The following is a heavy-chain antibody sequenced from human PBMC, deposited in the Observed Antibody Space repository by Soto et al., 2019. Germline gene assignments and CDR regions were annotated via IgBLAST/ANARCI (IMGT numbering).Heavy chain of an antibody. D-gene: IGHD1-26*01. CDR1: GATFTNYI. Sequence: QVQLVQSGAEVKKPGSSVKVSCKASGATFTNYIFSWVRQAPGQGLDWMGNIIPFFGTTNYAQEFQGRVTIAADEATTTVHMELGALTSDDTAVYYCARVSTNESGKDSGLGHCDFWGQGTLVTVSS. V-gene: IGHV1-69*18. CDR3: ARVSTNESGKDSGLGHCDF. CDR2: IIPFFGTT. J-gene: IGHJ4*02.